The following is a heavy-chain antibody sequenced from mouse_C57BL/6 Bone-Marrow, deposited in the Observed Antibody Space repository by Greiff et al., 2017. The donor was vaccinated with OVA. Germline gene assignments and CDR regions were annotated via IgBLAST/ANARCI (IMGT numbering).Heavy chain of an antibody. J-gene: IGHJ4*01. Sequence: EVQLVESGGGLVQPGGSLKLSCAASGFTFSDFYMYWIRQTPEKRLEWDAYISNGGGSTYYPDTVKGRFTISRDNAKNTLYLQMSRLKSEDTAMYYCARLDAMDYWGQGTSVTVSS. CDR3: ARLDAMDY. V-gene: IGHV5-12*01. CDR1: GFTFSDFY. CDR2: ISNGGGST.